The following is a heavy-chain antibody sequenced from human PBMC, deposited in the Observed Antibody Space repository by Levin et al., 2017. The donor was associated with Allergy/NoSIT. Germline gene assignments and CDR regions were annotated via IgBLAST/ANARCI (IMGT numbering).Heavy chain of an antibody. CDR3: ARDRYFDL. CDR1: GFTISNNF. CDR2: IYSGGAT. J-gene: IGHJ2*01. V-gene: IGHV3-53*01. Sequence: AGGSLRLSCAASGFTISNNFMCWVRQAPGKGLEWVSVIYSGGATYYTDSVKGRFTISRDISKNTVYLQMNSLRAEDTAVYYCARDRYFDLWGRGTLVTVSS.